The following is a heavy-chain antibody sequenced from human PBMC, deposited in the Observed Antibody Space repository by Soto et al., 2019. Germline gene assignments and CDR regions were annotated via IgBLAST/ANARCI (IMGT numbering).Heavy chain of an antibody. D-gene: IGHD3-10*01. CDR2: ISYDGSNK. V-gene: IGHV3-30-3*01. Sequence: QVQLVESGGGVVQPGRSLRLSCAASGFAFSSYAMHWVRQAPGKGLEWVAVISYDGSNKYYADSVKGRFTISRDNSKNTLYLQMNSLRAEDMAVYYCARVLSGSGDWGQGTLVTVSS. CDR1: GFAFSSYA. CDR3: ARVLSGSGD. J-gene: IGHJ4*02.